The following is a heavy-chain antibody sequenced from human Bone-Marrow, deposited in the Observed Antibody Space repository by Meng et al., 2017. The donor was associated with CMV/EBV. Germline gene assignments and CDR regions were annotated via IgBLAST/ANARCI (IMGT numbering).Heavy chain of an antibody. CDR1: GFSFSNYG. CDR2: TSYEGSNK. V-gene: IGHV3-30*19. D-gene: IGHD6-19*01. CDR3: ARGLKQWTYYYYYGMDV. Sequence: GGSLRLSCAATGFSFSNYGMHWVRQAPGKGLEWVAVTSYEGSNKYYADSVKGRFTISRDNSKKTLYLQMNSLRAEDTAVYYCARGLKQWTYYYYYGMDVWGQGTTVTVSS. J-gene: IGHJ6*02.